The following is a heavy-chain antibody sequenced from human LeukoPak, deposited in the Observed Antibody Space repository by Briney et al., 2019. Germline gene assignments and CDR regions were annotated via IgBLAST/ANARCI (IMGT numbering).Heavy chain of an antibody. Sequence: SETLSLTCSVSGDSISTSSSYWGWIRQPPGKGLEWIGSIYYSGSTNYNPSLKSRVTISVDTSKNQFSLKLSSVTAADTAVYYCARISGNDYGDYRDYWGQGTLVTVSS. CDR1: GDSISTSSSY. J-gene: IGHJ4*02. D-gene: IGHD4-17*01. CDR3: ARISGNDYGDYRDY. CDR2: IYYSGST. V-gene: IGHV4-39*07.